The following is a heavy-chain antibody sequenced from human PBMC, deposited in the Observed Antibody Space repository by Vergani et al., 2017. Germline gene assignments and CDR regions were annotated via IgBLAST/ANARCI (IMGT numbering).Heavy chain of an antibody. CDR2: INHRGST. J-gene: IGHJ3*02. CDR1: GGSFSDYY. D-gene: IGHD3-22*01. V-gene: IGHV4-34*01. Sequence: QVQLQQWGAGLLKPSETLSLTCAVSGGSFSDYYWSWIRQAPGKGLEWIGEINHRGSTNYNPSLKSPVTISVDTSKHQFSLKKSSVTAADTAVDDCERGDYYDSSGGGDRYSVGALDIWGQGTMVTVSS. CDR3: ERGDYYDSSGGGDRYSVGALDI.